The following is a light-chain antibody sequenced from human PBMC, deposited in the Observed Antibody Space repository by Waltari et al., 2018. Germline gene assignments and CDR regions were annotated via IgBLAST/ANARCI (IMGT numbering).Light chain of an antibody. Sequence: QSVLTQPPSVSGAPGQRVAISCTGTTSNIGAGFDVHWYRQDPGTAPKLLKYRNHVRPSGVPDRSSGSKSGTSASLAITALQAADESDYYCQSYDTGLSAYVFGTGTKVIVL. J-gene: IGLJ1*01. CDR2: RNH. CDR1: TSNIGAGFD. CDR3: QSYDTGLSAYV. V-gene: IGLV1-40*01.